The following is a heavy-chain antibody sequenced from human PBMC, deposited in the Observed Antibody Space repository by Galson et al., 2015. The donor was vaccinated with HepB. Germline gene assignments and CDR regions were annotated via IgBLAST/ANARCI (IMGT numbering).Heavy chain of an antibody. V-gene: IGHV3-23*01. CDR3: AKDLYGYCSGGSCYPFYY. D-gene: IGHD2-15*01. J-gene: IGHJ4*01. Sequence: SLRLSCAASGFTFSDFAMSWVRQAPGKGLEWVSSISNSGDSTYFADSVKGRFTISRDNSKNTLYLQMKSLRAEDTAVYYCAKDLYGYCSGGSCYPFYYWGQGTLVTLS. CDR2: ISNSGDST. CDR1: GFTFSDFA.